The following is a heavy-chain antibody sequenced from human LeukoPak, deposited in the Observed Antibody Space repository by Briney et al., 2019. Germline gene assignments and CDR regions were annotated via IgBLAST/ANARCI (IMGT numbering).Heavy chain of an antibody. CDR3: ARVAAAADYFDY. V-gene: IGHV3-11*05. Sequence: KTGGSLRLSCAASGFIFSDFYMSWIRQAPGKGLEWVSYISSTSSYTTYADSVKGRLTISRDNAKNSLYLQMNSLRAEDTAVYYCARVAAAADYFDYWGQGILVTVSS. J-gene: IGHJ4*02. CDR2: ISSTSSYT. D-gene: IGHD6-13*01. CDR1: GFIFSDFY.